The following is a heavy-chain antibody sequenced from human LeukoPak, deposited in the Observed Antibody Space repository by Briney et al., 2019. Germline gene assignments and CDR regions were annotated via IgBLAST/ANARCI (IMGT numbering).Heavy chain of an antibody. V-gene: IGHV3-48*03. Sequence: GGPLRLSCAASGFTFSSYEMNWVRQAPGKGLEWVSYISSSGSTIYYADSVKGRFTISRDNAKNSLYLQMNSLRAEDTAVYYCARGEGYDYVWGSQPFDYWGQGTLVTVSS. CDR2: ISSSGSTI. D-gene: IGHD3-16*01. CDR3: ARGEGYDYVWGSQPFDY. CDR1: GFTFSSYE. J-gene: IGHJ4*02.